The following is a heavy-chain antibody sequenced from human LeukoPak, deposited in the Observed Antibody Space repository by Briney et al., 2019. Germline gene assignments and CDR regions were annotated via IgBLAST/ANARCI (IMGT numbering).Heavy chain of an antibody. CDR1: GYTFTSYD. D-gene: IGHD3-10*01. J-gene: IGHJ5*02. CDR3: ARGRSVRGVRLDWFDP. CDR2: MNPDSGNT. V-gene: IGHV1-8*01. Sequence: GASVNVSCKASGYTFTSYDINWVRQATGQGLEWMGWMNPDSGNTGYAQKFQGRVTMTRNTSISTAYMELSSLRSEDTAVYYCARGRSVRGVRLDWFDPWGQGTLVTVSS.